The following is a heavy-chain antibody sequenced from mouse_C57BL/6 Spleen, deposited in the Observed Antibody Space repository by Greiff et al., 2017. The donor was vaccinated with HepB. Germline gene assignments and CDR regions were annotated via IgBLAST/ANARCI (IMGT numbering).Heavy chain of an antibody. CDR3: AREKDYYGSSYAY. CDR2: IDPSDSET. V-gene: IGHV1-52*01. J-gene: IGHJ3*01. D-gene: IGHD1-1*01. Sequence: QVQLKQPGAELVRPGSSVKLSCKASGYTFTSYWMHWVKQRPIQGLEWIGNIDPSDSETHYNQKFKDKATLTVDKSSSTAYMQLSSLTSEDSAVYYCAREKDYYGSSYAYWGQGTLVTVSA. CDR1: GYTFTSYW.